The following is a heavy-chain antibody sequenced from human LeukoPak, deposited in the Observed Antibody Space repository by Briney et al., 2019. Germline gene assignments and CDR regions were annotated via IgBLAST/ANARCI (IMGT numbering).Heavy chain of an antibody. CDR1: GFTSIAYA. J-gene: IGHJ6*02. V-gene: IGHV3-23*01. Sequence: GGSLRLSCVGSGFTSIAYALTWARQAPGKGLEWVSGISGGGVTTYYADSVKGRFTISRDSFKNTLYLQMNSLTPEDTALYYCAKDLYGSYAMDVWGQGTTVTVSS. D-gene: IGHD4-17*01. CDR3: AKDLYGSYAMDV. CDR2: ISGGGVTT.